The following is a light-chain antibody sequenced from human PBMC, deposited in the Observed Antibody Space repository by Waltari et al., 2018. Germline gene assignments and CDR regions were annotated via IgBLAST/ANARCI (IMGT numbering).Light chain of an antibody. V-gene: IGKV3D-15*01. CDR2: GTS. CDR3: QQYDYWPWT. Sequence: IVMTQSPATLSLSPGESATLSCRASQSVRSTFAWFQQKPGQPPRLLIYGTSNRATGIPARFTGSGSGTEFSLTISSLQPEDFATYYCQQYDYWPWTFGQGTRVETK. J-gene: IGKJ1*01. CDR1: QSVRST.